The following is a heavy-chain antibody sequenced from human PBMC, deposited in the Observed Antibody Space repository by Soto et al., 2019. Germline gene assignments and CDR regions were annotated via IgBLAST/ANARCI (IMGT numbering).Heavy chain of an antibody. CDR1: GLTFSGSA. CDR3: ARSTSLGGMDV. V-gene: IGHV3-73*01. D-gene: IGHD1-1*01. J-gene: IGHJ6*02. CDR2: IRSKANSYAT. Sequence: GGSLSLSCAASGLTFSGSAMHWVRQASGKGLEWVGRIRSKANSYATAYAASVKGRFTISRDDSKNTAYLQMISLRAEDTAVYYCARSTSLGGMDVWGQGTTVTVSS.